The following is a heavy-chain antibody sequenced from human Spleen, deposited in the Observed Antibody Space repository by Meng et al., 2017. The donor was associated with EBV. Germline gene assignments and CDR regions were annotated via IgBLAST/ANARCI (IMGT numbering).Heavy chain of an antibody. J-gene: IGHJ3*02. CDR1: SGSISSSNW. V-gene: IGHV4-4*02. CDR2: ISQSGST. CDR3: AREPYCSGGGCYHRAFDI. D-gene: IGHD2-15*01. Sequence: QVQLQESGPGLVKPSETLSLTCIVSSGSISSSNWWSWVRQPPGKGLEWIGEISQSGSTKYYSPSLESRVNIFVNKSKNQLSLTVTSVTAADTAVYYCAREPYCSGGGCYHRAFDIWGQGTVVTVSS.